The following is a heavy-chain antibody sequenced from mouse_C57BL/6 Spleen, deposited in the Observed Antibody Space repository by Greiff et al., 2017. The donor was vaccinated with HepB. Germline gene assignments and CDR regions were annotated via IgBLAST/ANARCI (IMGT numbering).Heavy chain of an antibody. CDR3: TRASSGYPFAY. CDR1: GYTFTSYW. V-gene: IGHV1-5*01. J-gene: IGHJ3*01. Sequence: VQLKESGTVLARPGASVKMSCKTSGYTFTSYWMHWVKQRPGQGLEWIGAIYPGNSDTSYNQKFKGKATLAAVTSASTAYMELSSLTNEDSAVYYCTRASSGYPFAYWGQGTLVTVSA. D-gene: IGHD3-2*02. CDR2: IYPGNSDT.